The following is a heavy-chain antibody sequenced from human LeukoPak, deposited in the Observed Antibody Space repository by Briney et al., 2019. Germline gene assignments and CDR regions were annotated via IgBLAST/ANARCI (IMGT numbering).Heavy chain of an antibody. Sequence: GRALRLSCAASGFTFSSYVMHWGRQAPGKGGGWVGVISYEGSKKYYAESVKGRVTISRDNSKRTLYLQMNSLRAEDTAVYYCARGVTVVVQAATFWFDPWGQGTMVTVSS. CDR1: GFTFSSYV. CDR3: ARGVTVVVQAATFWFDP. V-gene: IGHV3-30*04. CDR2: ISYEGSKK. D-gene: IGHD2-2*01. J-gene: IGHJ5*02.